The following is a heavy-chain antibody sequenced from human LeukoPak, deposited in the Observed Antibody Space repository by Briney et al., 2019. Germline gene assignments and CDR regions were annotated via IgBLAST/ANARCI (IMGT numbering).Heavy chain of an antibody. CDR1: GGSFSNSRYY. CDR3: ASSSNRYSTPHYYFDF. J-gene: IGHJ4*02. Sequence: SETLSLTCTVSGGSFSNSRYYWGWVRQPPGKGLEWIGSLYSSGNTFFNPSLKSRVTMSVDTSKNRFSLKLSSVTAADTAVYYCASSSNRYSTPHYYFDFWGQGTLVTVSS. D-gene: IGHD1-14*01. V-gene: IGHV4-39*01. CDR2: LYSSGNT.